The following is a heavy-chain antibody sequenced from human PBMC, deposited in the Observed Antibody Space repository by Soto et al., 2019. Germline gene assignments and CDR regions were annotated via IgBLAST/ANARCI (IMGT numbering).Heavy chain of an antibody. CDR3: ARDGDYGSGSYHN. CDR1: GFTFSSYS. D-gene: IGHD3-10*01. CDR2: ISSSSSYI. J-gene: IGHJ4*02. V-gene: IGHV3-21*01. Sequence: EVQLVESGGGLVKPGGSLRLSCAASGFTFSSYSMNWVRQAPGKGLEWVSSISSSSSYIYYADSVKGRFTISRDNAKNSLYLQMKSLRAEDRAVYYCARDGDYGSGSYHNWGQGTLVTVSS.